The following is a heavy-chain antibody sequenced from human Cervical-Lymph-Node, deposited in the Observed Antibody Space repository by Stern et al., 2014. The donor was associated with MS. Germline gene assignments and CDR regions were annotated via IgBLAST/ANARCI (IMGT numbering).Heavy chain of an antibody. CDR2: IYPGDSDT. D-gene: IGHD5-18*01. CDR3: AIRGYSYGLYFDY. J-gene: IGHJ4*02. V-gene: IGHV5-51*01. Sequence: VQLVQSGAEVKKPGESLKISCKGSGYSFTSYWIGWVRQMPGKGLEWVGVIYPGDSDTRYTPSFQAQVTISADKSNSTAYLQWSSLKASDTAMYYCAIRGYSYGLYFDYWGQGTLVTVSS. CDR1: GYSFTSYW.